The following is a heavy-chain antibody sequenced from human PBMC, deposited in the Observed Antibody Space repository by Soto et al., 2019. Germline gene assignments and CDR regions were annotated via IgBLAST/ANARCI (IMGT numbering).Heavy chain of an antibody. J-gene: IGHJ6*02. D-gene: IGHD5-18*01. CDR1: GGTFSSYA. V-gene: IGHV1-69*13. CDR3: AICWQWVQLWSGNYYGMDV. Sequence: SVKVSCKASGGTFSSYAISWVRQAPGQGLEWMRGIIPIFGTANYAQKYQGRVTITADESTSTAYMELSSLRSEDTAEYYCAICWQWVQLWSGNYYGMDVWGQGTTVTVSS. CDR2: IIPIFGTA.